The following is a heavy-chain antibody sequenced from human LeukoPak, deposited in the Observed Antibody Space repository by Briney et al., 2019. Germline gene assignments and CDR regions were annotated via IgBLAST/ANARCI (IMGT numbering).Heavy chain of an antibody. CDR3: AKAGAVVVVVAKFFDY. D-gene: IGHD2-15*01. V-gene: IGHV3-48*03. Sequence: PGGSLRLSCAASGFTFSSYEMHWVRQAPGKGLEWVSYISSSGSTIYYADSVKGRFTISRDNSKNTLYLQMNSLRAEDTAVYYCAKAGAVVVVVAKFFDYWGQGTLVTVSS. J-gene: IGHJ4*02. CDR2: ISSSGSTI. CDR1: GFTFSSYE.